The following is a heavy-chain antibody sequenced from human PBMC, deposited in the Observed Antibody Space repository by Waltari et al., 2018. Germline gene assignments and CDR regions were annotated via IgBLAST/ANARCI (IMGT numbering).Heavy chain of an antibody. CDR1: GGSISSSNW. Sequence: QVQLQESGPGLVKPSGTLSLTCAVSGGSISSSNWWSWVRQPPGKGLEWIGEIYHSGSTNYNPSLKSRVTISVDKSKNQFSLKLSSVTAADTAVYYCARDLNYYDSSGYLRHDAFDIWGQGTMVTVSS. J-gene: IGHJ3*02. CDR2: IYHSGST. V-gene: IGHV4-4*02. CDR3: ARDLNYYDSSGYLRHDAFDI. D-gene: IGHD3-22*01.